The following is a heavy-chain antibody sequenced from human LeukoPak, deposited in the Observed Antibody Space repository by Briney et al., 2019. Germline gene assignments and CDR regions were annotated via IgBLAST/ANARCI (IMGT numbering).Heavy chain of an antibody. D-gene: IGHD3-22*01. Sequence: PGGSLRLSCAASGFTVSSNYMSWVRQAPGKGLEWVSVIFSGGSTYYADSVKGRFTISRDNSKNTVFLQMNTLRAEDTAVYYCVRAPRVDSGYQYYFDYWGQGTVVAVSS. V-gene: IGHV3-53*01. CDR2: IFSGGST. CDR3: VRAPRVDSGYQYYFDY. CDR1: GFTVSSNY. J-gene: IGHJ4*02.